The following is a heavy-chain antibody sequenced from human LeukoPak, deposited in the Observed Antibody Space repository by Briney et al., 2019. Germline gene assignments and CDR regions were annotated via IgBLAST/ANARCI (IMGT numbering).Heavy chain of an antibody. CDR3: ASALVWDY. D-gene: IGHD6-6*01. CDR2: ISSSGSPI. J-gene: IGHJ4*02. Sequence: GGSLRLSCAASGFTFSSYEMNWVRQAPGKGLEWVSYISSSGSPIYYADSVKGRFTISRDNAKNSLYLQMNSLRAEDTAVYYCASALVWDYWGQGTLVTVSS. V-gene: IGHV3-48*03. CDR1: GFTFSSYE.